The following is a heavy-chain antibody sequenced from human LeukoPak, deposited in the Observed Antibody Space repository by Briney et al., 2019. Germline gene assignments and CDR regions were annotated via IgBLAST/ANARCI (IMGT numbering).Heavy chain of an antibody. CDR2: IYNSGNT. CDR3: ASGRYCGTTSCYPKWFDP. Sequence: SETLSLTCTVSGGSITSYSWSWIRQPPGKGLEWIGYIYNSGNTNYNPSLKSRVTISLDTSKNQFSLKLTSVTAADTAIYYCASGRYCGTTSCYPKWFDPWGQGTLVTVSS. CDR1: GGSITSYS. D-gene: IGHD2-2*01. V-gene: IGHV4-59*01. J-gene: IGHJ5*02.